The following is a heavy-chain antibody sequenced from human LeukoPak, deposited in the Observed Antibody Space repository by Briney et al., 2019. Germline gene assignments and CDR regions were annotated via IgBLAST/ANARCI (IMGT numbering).Heavy chain of an antibody. J-gene: IGHJ2*01. V-gene: IGHV4-59*01. CDR1: GGSISSYY. CDR3: ARYGYYDSSGYGYWYFDL. Sequence: SETLSLTCTVSGGSISSYYWSWIRQPPGKGLEWIGYIYYSGSTSYNPSLKSRVTISVDTSKNQFSLKLSSVTAADTAVYYCARYGYYDSSGYGYWYFDLWGRGTLVTVSS. D-gene: IGHD3-22*01. CDR2: IYYSGST.